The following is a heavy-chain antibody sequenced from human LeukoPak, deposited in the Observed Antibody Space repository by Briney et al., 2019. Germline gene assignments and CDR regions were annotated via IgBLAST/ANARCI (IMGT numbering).Heavy chain of an antibody. V-gene: IGHV1-2*02. CDR1: GYTFTSYD. Sequence: RASVKVSCKASGYTFTSYDINWVRQATGQGLEWMGWMNPNSGGTNYAQKFQGRVTMTRDTSISTAYMELSRLRSDDTAVYYCASRGLFWSGYPRLAPFDYWGQGTLVTVSS. CDR2: MNPNSGGT. D-gene: IGHD3-3*01. CDR3: ASRGLFWSGYPRLAPFDY. J-gene: IGHJ4*02.